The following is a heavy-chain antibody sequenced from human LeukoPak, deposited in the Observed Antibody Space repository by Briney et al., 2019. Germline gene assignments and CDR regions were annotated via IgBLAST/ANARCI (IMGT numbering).Heavy chain of an antibody. CDR3: ARAIYYDILTGYYRRWWFDP. CDR2: ISAYNGNT. CDR1: GYTFTSYG. J-gene: IGHJ5*02. V-gene: IGHV1-18*01. D-gene: IGHD3-9*01. Sequence: ASVKVSCKASGYTFTSYGISWVRQAPGQGREWMGWISAYNGNTNYAQKLQGRVTMTPDTSTSTAYMELRNLRSDDTAVYYCARAIYYDILTGYYRRWWFDPWGQGTLVTVSS.